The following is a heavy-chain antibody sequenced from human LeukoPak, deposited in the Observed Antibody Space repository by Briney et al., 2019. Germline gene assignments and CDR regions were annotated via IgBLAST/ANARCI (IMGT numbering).Heavy chain of an antibody. D-gene: IGHD1-20*01. CDR1: SGSISRYY. CDR3: ARGEGNWKFFFVY. J-gene: IGHJ4*02. CDR2: IYTSGST. V-gene: IGHV4-4*07. Sequence: SETLSLTCTVSSGSISRYYWSWIRQPAGKGLEWIGRIYTSGSTNCNPSLKSRVTMSIDTSKNQFSLKLSSVTAADTAVYYCARGEGNWKFFFVYWGQGTLVTVSS.